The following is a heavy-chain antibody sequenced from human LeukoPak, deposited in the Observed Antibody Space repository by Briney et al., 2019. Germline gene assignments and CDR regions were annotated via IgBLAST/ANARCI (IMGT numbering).Heavy chain of an antibody. J-gene: IGHJ4*02. CDR1: GFTFSSYG. CDR3: AKTPGFWAARYYFDY. CDR2: IRYDGRNK. V-gene: IGHV3-30*02. Sequence: PGGSLRLSCAASGFTFSSYGMHWVRQAPGKGLEWVAFIRYDGRNKYYADSVKGRFTISRDNSKNTLYLQMNSLRAEDTAVYYCAKTPGFWAARYYFDYWAREPWSPSPQ. D-gene: IGHD3-16*01.